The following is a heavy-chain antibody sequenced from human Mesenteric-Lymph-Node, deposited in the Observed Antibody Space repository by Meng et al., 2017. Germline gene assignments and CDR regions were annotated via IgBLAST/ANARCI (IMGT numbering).Heavy chain of an antibody. CDR3: ARHDTVAGSFDY. CDR1: GYTFNDYW. Sequence: KVSCKASGYTFNDYWIGWVRQMPGRGLEWMGIIFPGHSDARYSPSFQGQVAISADTSITTTYLQWSSLKASDTAMYYCARHDTVAGSFDYWGQGTLVTVSS. V-gene: IGHV5-51*01. D-gene: IGHD6-19*01. CDR2: IFPGHSDA. J-gene: IGHJ4*02.